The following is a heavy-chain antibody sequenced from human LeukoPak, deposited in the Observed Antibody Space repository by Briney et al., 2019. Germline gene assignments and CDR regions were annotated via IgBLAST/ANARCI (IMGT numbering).Heavy chain of an antibody. D-gene: IGHD6-19*01. CDR1: GFTFSSYG. V-gene: IGHV3-48*01. Sequence: GGSLRLSCAASGFTFSSYGMNWIRQAPGKGLEWVSYISSSSSSIYYADSVKGRFTISRDNAKNSLYLQMNSLRAEDTAVYYCARDVATSGWATFYWGPGTLVTVSS. CDR3: ARDVATSGWATFY. J-gene: IGHJ4*02. CDR2: ISSSSSSI.